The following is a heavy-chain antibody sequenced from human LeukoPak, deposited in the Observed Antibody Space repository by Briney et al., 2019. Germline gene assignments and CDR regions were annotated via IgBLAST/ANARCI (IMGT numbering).Heavy chain of an antibody. CDR1: GYTFTSYG. CDR2: ISAYNGNT. CDR3: ATRPTYGDYDY. V-gene: IGHV1-18*01. J-gene: IGHJ4*02. D-gene: IGHD4-17*01. Sequence: ASVTVSCKASGYTFTSYGISWVRQAPGQGLEWMGWISAYNGNTNYAQKLQGRVTMTTDTSTSTAYMELRSLRSDDTAVYYCATRPTYGDYDYWGQGTLVTVSS.